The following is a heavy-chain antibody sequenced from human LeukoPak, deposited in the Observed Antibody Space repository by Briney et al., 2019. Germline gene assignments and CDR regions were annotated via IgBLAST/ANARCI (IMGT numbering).Heavy chain of an antibody. D-gene: IGHD3-22*01. CDR2: IIPILGTA. CDR3: ALYDSSGYYYKDFQH. Sequence: ASVKVSCKASGYTFTGYYMHWVRQAPGQGLEWMGGIIPILGTANYAQKFQGRVTITADESTSTAYMELSSLRSEDTAVYYCALYDSSGYYYKDFQHWGQGTLVTVSS. V-gene: IGHV1-69*13. J-gene: IGHJ1*01. CDR1: GYTFTGYY.